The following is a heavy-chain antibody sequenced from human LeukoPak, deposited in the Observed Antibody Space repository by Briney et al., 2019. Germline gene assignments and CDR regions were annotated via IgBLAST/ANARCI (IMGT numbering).Heavy chain of an antibody. CDR2: VYSIGTT. Sequence: PSETLSLTCTVSSGSFSNYFWGWVRQPPGKGLEWFGRVYSIGTTHYNPSLKSRVTMSMDTSTNQFSLNLRSVTAADTAVYYCGRQGYTASYYFLDYWSQGTLVVVS. D-gene: IGHD1-26*01. J-gene: IGHJ4*02. CDR3: GRQGYTASYYFLDY. CDR1: SGSFSNYF. V-gene: IGHV4-4*07.